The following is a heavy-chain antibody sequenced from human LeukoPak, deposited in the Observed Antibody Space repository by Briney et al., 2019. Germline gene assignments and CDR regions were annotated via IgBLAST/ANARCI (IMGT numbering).Heavy chain of an antibody. CDR3: ARLGYCSGGSCYSEMIVDY. CDR1: GGSISSSSYY. J-gene: IGHJ4*02. D-gene: IGHD2-15*01. Sequence: SETLSLTCTVSGGSISSSSYYWGWIRQPPGKGLEWIGSIYYSGSTYYNPSLKSRVTISVDTSKNQFSLKLSSVTAADPAVYYCARLGYCSGGSCYSEMIVDYWGQGTLVTVSS. V-gene: IGHV4-39*07. CDR2: IYYSGST.